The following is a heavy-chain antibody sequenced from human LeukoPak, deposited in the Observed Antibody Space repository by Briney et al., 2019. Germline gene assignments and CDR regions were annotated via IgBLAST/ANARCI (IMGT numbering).Heavy chain of an antibody. J-gene: IGHJ4*02. CDR2: LYSGGTI. V-gene: IGHV3-53*01. D-gene: IGHD3-22*01. Sequence: GGSLRLSCAASGFTVSSNYMASVRQAPGRGLEWVSVLYSGGTIYYADAVKGRFPISRDNSKNTLYLQMNSRRAEDTAVYYCAREGSYDGSTMWYFDYWGQGTLVTVSS. CDR3: AREGSYDGSTMWYFDY. CDR1: GFTVSSNY.